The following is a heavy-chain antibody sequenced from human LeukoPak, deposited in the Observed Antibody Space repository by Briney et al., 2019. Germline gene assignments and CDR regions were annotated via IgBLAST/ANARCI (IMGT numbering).Heavy chain of an antibody. CDR3: AKCWGFNI. Sequence: SQTLSLTCAISGDSVSSNTAAWNWIRQSPSRGLEWLGRTYYRFKWYSDYAVSVKSRITITPDTSKNQFSLQLNSVTPEDTAVYYCAKCWGFNIWGQGTMVTVSS. CDR1: GDSVSSNTAA. D-gene: IGHD3-16*01. CDR2: TYYRFKWYS. J-gene: IGHJ3*02. V-gene: IGHV6-1*01.